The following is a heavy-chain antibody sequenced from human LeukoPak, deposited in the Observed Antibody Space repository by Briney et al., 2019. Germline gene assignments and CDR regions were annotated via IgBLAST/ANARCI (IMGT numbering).Heavy chain of an antibody. CDR2: MNPNSGNT. CDR1: GHTFTSYD. CDR3: ARGFCDCGGSPGGVC. J-gene: IGHJ4*02. V-gene: IGHV1-8*01. D-gene: IGHD2-15*01. Sequence: ASVKVSCKASGHTFTSYDINWVRQATGQGLEWMGWMNPNSGNTGYAQKFQGRVTMTRNTSISTAYMELSSLRSEDTAVYYCARGFCDCGGSPGGVCWGQGTLVTVSS.